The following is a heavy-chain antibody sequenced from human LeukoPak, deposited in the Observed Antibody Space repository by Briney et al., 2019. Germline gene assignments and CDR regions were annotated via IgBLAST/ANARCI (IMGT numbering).Heavy chain of an antibody. CDR2: IYSSGST. V-gene: IGHV4-4*07. CDR1: GASITSFH. D-gene: IGHD6-6*01. J-gene: IGHJ4*02. CDR3: AGKDGDY. Sequence: PSETLSLTCTVSGASITSFHWTWIRQPAGKGLEWIGLIYSSGSTIYNPSHQSRVAMSVDMTKNQLSLKLSSVTAADTAMYYCAGKDGDYWGQGTLVTVSS.